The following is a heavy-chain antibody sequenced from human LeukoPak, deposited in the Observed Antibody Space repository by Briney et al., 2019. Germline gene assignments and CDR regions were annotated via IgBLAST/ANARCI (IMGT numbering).Heavy chain of an antibody. CDR2: SWYEGTNE. Sequence: PGRSLTLSCAASGFTFSTCGVQWVRQARGKGLEWGAVSWYEGTNEYYADSVKGRFTISRDNSKNTLYLKMNSLRGEATALYFCARDYGSGRGVEISYYHYGMDVWGQGTTVTVSS. V-gene: IGHV3-33*01. D-gene: IGHD3-10*01. CDR1: GFTFSTCG. J-gene: IGHJ6*02. CDR3: ARDYGSGRGVEISYYHYGMDV.